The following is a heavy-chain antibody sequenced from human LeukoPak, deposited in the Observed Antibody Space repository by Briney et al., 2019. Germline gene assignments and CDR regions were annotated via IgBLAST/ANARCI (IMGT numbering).Heavy chain of an antibody. CDR1: GFTISNYG. J-gene: IGHJ4*02. D-gene: IGHD2-15*01. CDR2: LSYDGSNK. Sequence: GGSLRLSCAASGFTISNYGMHWVRQAPGMGLEWVAVLSYDGSNKYYADSVKGRFTISRDNSKNTLYLQMNSLRAEDTAVYYCAKDLGGSDYWGQGTLVTVSS. CDR3: AKDLGGSDY. V-gene: IGHV3-30*18.